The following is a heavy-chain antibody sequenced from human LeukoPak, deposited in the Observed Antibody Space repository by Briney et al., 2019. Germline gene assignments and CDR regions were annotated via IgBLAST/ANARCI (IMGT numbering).Heavy chain of an antibody. CDR2: ISTSSSYI. J-gene: IGHJ4*02. CDR1: GFTFSSYS. D-gene: IGHD4-17*01. CDR3: ARDLNPTNGDYVEFDY. Sequence: PGGSLRLSCAASGFTFSSYSMNWVRQAPGKGLEWVSSISTSSSYIYYSDSVKGRFTISRDNAKNSLYLQMNSLRAEDTAVYYCARDLNPTNGDYVEFDYWGQGTLVTVSS. V-gene: IGHV3-21*01.